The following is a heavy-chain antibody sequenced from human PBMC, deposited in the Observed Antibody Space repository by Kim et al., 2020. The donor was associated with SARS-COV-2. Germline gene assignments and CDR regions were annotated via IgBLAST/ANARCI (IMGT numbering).Heavy chain of an antibody. CDR3: ARHVKGAAADFDY. D-gene: IGHD6-13*01. CDR2: IYYSGST. CDR1: GGSISSSSYY. J-gene: IGHJ4*02. Sequence: SETLSLTCTVSGGSISSSSYYWGWIRQPPGKGLEWIGSIYYSGSTYYNPSLKSRVTISIDTSKNQFSLKLSSVTAADTAVYYCARHVKGAAADFDYWGQGTLVTVSS. V-gene: IGHV4-39*01.